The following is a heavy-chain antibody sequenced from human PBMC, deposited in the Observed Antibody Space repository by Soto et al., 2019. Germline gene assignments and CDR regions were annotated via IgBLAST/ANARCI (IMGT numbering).Heavy chain of an antibody. CDR1: GGSISSYY. J-gene: IGHJ6*02. CDR2: FYYSGST. CDR3: ARHNYGSGATKADGYYYYYGMDV. Sequence: PSETLSLTCTVSGGSISSYYWSWIRQPPGKGLEWIGYFYYSGSTNYNPSLKSRVTISVDTSKNQFSLKLNSMTAADTAVYYCARHNYGSGATKADGYYYYYGMDVWGQGTTVTVSS. V-gene: IGHV4-59*08. D-gene: IGHD3-10*01.